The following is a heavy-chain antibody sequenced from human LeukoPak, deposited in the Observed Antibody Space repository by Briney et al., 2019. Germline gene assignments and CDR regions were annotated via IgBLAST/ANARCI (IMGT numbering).Heavy chain of an antibody. D-gene: IGHD2-2*02. CDR1: GFTFSSYA. V-gene: IGHV3-30-3*01. Sequence: GGSLRLSCAASGFTFSSYAMHWVRQAPGKGLEWVAVISYDGSNKYYADSVKGRFTISRDNSKNTLYLQMNSLRAEDTAVYYCAREDQLLYGATYYYGMDVWGQGTTVTVSS. J-gene: IGHJ6*02. CDR3: AREDQLLYGATYYYGMDV. CDR2: ISYDGSNK.